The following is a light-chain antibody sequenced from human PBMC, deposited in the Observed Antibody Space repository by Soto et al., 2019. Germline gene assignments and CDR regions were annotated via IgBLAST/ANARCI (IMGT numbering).Light chain of an antibody. V-gene: IGKV3-15*01. J-gene: IGKJ5*01. CDR2: GAS. CDR1: QNVLSN. Sequence: EIVMTQSPATLSVSPGERATLSCRASQNVLSNLAWYQQSPGQAPRLLIYGASTRATGLPARFSGSGSGTQFTLTISSLQSEDFAGYYCQQYNNWPITFGQGTRLEIK. CDR3: QQYNNWPIT.